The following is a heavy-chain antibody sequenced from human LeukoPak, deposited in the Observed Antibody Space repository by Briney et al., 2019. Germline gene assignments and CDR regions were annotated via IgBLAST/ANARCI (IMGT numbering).Heavy chain of an antibody. D-gene: IGHD6-19*01. CDR3: TTEAYSSGWYDPTFDY. CDR2: IKSKTDVGTT. Sequence: GGSLRLSCAASGFTFSNAWMSWVRQAPGKGQEWVGRIKSKTDVGTTDYAAPVKGRFTISRDDSTNTLYLQMNSLKTEDTAVYYCTTEAYSSGWYDPTFDYWGQGTLVTVSS. CDR1: GFTFSNAW. J-gene: IGHJ4*02. V-gene: IGHV3-15*01.